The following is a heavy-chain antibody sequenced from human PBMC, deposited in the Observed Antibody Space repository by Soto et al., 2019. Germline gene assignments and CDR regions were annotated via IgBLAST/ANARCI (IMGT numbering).Heavy chain of an antibody. V-gene: IGHV4-39*01. D-gene: IGHD3-10*01. CDR3: ARRHNGSVSYRNYYLDY. Sequence: PSESLSLTCTVSGGSINSKNYYWAWIRQPPGKGVEWLGSIYYRGSTYYSPSLKSRVTISVDTSKNQFYLKLSSVTATETAVYYCARRHNGSVSYRNYYLDYWGQGTLVTVSS. CDR1: GGSINSKNYY. CDR2: IYYRGST. J-gene: IGHJ4*02.